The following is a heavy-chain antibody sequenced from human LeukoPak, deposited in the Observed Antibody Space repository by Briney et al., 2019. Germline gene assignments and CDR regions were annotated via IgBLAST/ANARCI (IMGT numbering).Heavy chain of an antibody. CDR2: ISSSGSTI. J-gene: IGHJ5*02. Sequence: DPGGSLRLSCAASGFTFSDYYMSWIRQAPGKGLEWVSYISSSGSTIYYADSVKGRFTISRDNAKNSLYLQMNSLRAEDTAVYYCARLRRYSIAARWGWFDPWGQGTLVTVSS. CDR1: GFTFSDYY. V-gene: IGHV3-11*04. CDR3: ARLRRYSIAARWGWFDP. D-gene: IGHD6-6*01.